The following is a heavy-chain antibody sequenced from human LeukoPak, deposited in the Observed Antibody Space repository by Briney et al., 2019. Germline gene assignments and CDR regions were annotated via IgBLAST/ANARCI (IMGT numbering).Heavy chain of an antibody. CDR2: ISSSSSYI. CDR1: GFTFSSYS. J-gene: IGHJ4*02. D-gene: IGHD6-19*01. Sequence: PGGSLRLSCAASGFTFSSYSMNWVRQAPGKGLEWVSSISSSSSYIYYADSVKGRFTISRDNAKNSLYLQMNSLRAEDTAVYYCAKGGSSGWYHLDFWGQGTLSPSPQ. V-gene: IGHV3-21*04. CDR3: AKGGSSGWYHLDF.